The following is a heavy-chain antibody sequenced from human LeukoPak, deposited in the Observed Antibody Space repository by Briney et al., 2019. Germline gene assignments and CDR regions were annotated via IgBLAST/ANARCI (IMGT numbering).Heavy chain of an antibody. D-gene: IGHD3-22*01. CDR1: GGSFSGYY. V-gene: IGHV3-21*01. Sequence: ETLSLTCAVYGGSFSGYYWSWVRQAPGKGLEWVSSISSSSSYIYYADSVKGRFTISRDNAKNSLYLQMNSLRAEDTAVYYCARKREYYYDSSGYYVWGQGTLVTVSS. J-gene: IGHJ4*02. CDR3: ARKREYYYDSSGYYV. CDR2: ISSSSSYI.